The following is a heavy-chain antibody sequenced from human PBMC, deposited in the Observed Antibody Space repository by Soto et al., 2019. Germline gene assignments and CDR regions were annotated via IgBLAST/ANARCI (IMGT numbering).Heavy chain of an antibody. D-gene: IGHD3-3*01. CDR2: ISTTSSSI. Sequence: PGGSLRLSCAASEFTFSSYSMNWVRQAPGKGLEWISYISTTSSSIYYADSVKGRFTISRDNAKNSLFLQMNSLRDEDTAVYYCARKGVAFDYWGQGALVTVSS. V-gene: IGHV3-48*02. CDR3: ARKGVAFDY. J-gene: IGHJ4*02. CDR1: EFTFSSYS.